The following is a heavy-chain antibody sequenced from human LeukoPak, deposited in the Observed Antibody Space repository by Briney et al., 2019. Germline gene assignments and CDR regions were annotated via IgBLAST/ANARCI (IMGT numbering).Heavy chain of an antibody. Sequence: SQTLSLTCTVSGGFISSGGYYWSWIRQPPGKGLEWIGYIYHSGSTYYNPSLKSRVTISVDRSKNQFSLKLSSVTAADTAVYYCARAGDLAYCGGDCYSDFDYWGQGTLVTVSS. D-gene: IGHD2-21*01. CDR3: ARAGDLAYCGGDCYSDFDY. CDR1: GGFISSGGYY. CDR2: IYHSGST. J-gene: IGHJ4*02. V-gene: IGHV4-30-2*01.